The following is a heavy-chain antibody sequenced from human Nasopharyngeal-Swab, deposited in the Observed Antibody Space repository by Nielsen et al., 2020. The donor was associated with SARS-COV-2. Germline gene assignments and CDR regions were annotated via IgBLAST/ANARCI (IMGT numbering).Heavy chain of an antibody. CDR2: VNHSGST. CDR3: ARRTTTVYYYYYMDV. D-gene: IGHD4-17*01. Sequence: GSLRLSCTVSGGSISSSSYYWGWIRQPPGKGLEWIGEVNHSGSTNYNPSLKSRVTILVDMSKNHFSLRLSSVTAADTAVYYCARRTTTVYYYYYMDVWGNGTTVTVSS. CDR1: GGSISSSSYY. J-gene: IGHJ6*03. V-gene: IGHV4-39*02.